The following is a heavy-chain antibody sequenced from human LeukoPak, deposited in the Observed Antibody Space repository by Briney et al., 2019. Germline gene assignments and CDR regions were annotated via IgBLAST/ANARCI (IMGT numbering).Heavy chain of an antibody. V-gene: IGHV3-30*02. CDR3: AKGYSSGYYNSFDY. CDR2: IRYDENDK. D-gene: IGHD6-19*01. Sequence: GGSLRLSCAASGFSFSSYGMHWVRHAPGKGLEWVAFIRYDENDKYYADSVKGRFTISRDNSKNTLYLQMNTLRPEDTAVYYCAKGYSSGYYNSFDYWGQGTLVTVSS. CDR1: GFSFSSYG. J-gene: IGHJ4*02.